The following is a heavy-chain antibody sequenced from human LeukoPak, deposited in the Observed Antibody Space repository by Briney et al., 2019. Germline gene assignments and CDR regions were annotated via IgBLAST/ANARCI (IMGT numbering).Heavy chain of an antibody. Sequence: SETLSLTCTVSGGSISSSSYYWGWIRQPPGKGLEWIGSIYYSGSTYYNPSLKSRVTISVDTSKNQFSLKLSSVTAEDTAVYYCARDHQQWLVELRNYFDYWGQGTLVTVSS. CDR2: IYYSGST. D-gene: IGHD6-19*01. CDR1: GGSISSSSYY. CDR3: ARDHQQWLVELRNYFDY. J-gene: IGHJ4*02. V-gene: IGHV4-39*07.